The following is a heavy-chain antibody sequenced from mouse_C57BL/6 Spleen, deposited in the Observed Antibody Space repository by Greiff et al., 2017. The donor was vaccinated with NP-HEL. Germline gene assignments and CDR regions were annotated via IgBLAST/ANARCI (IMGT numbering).Heavy chain of an antibody. CDR1: GYSITSGYY. Sequence: EVKLQESGPGLVKPSQSLSLTCSVTGYSITSGYYWNWIRQFPGNKLEWMGYISYDGSNNYNPSLKNRISITRDTSKNQFFLKLNSVTTEDTATYYCARDNVYDGYSYAMDYWGQGTSVTVSS. D-gene: IGHD2-3*01. J-gene: IGHJ4*01. V-gene: IGHV3-6*01. CDR2: ISYDGSN. CDR3: ARDNVYDGYSYAMDY.